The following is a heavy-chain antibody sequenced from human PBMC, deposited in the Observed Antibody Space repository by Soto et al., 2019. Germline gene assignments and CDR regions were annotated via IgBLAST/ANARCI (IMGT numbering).Heavy chain of an antibody. D-gene: IGHD2-21*01. CDR3: AGNPWGGECYSGFSGMDG. CDR2: IIPIFGTA. V-gene: IGHV1-69*06. CDR1: GGTFSSYA. Sequence: SVKRSCTAPGGTFSSYAISWVRQAPGQGLGWMGGIIPIFGTANYAQKFQGRVTITADKSTSTAYMELSSLRSEDTAVYYCAGNPWGGECYSGFSGMDGWGQGTTVTVFS. J-gene: IGHJ6*02.